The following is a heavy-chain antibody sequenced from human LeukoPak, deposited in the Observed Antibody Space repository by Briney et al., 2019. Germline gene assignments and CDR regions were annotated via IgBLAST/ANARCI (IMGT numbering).Heavy chain of an antibody. CDR2: MYTSGST. Sequence: TPSETLSLTCTVSGGPISTYSWSWIRQPAGKGLEWIGRMYTSGSTNYNPSLKSRVTMSVDTSKNHFSLKLSSVTAADTAVYFCARDSGSSWYDWFDPWGQGTLVTVSS. V-gene: IGHV4-4*07. J-gene: IGHJ5*02. CDR3: ARDSGSSWYDWFDP. D-gene: IGHD6-13*01. CDR1: GGPISTYS.